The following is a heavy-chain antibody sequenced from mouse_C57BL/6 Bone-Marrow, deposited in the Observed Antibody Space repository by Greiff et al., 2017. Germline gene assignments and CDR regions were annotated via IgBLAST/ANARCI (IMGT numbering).Heavy chain of an antibody. D-gene: IGHD2-4*01. CDR1: GFSFTTYA. CDR2: IRSKSNNYAT. J-gene: IGHJ4*01. CDR3: VRGYYDQLYYAMDY. Sequence: EVQGVESGGGLVQPKGSLKLSCAASGFSFTTYAMNWVRQAPGQGLEWVARIRSKSNNYATYYADSVKDRFTISRDDSESMLYLQMNNLKTEDTAMYYCVRGYYDQLYYAMDYWGQGTSLTVSS. V-gene: IGHV10-1*01.